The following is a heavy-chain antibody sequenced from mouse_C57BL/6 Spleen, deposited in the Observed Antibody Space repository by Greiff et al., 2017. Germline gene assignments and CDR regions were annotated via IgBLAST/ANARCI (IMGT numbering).Heavy chain of an antibody. D-gene: IGHD2-3*01. CDR3: TREGDGYYGFAY. V-gene: IGHV5-9-1*02. J-gene: IGHJ3*01. Sequence: EVKLMESGEGLVKPGGSLTLSCAASGFTFSSYAMSWVRQTPEKKLECVAYISSGGDYFYYADTVKGRFTISRDNARNTLYLQMSSVKTEDTAMYYCTREGDGYYGFAYWGQGTLVTVSA. CDR2: ISSGGDYF. CDR1: GFTFSSYA.